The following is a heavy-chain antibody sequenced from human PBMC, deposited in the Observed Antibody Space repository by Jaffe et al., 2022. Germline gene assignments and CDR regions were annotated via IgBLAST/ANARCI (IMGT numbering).Heavy chain of an antibody. J-gene: IGHJ3*02. CDR2: ISGSGGST. CDR3: AKSMVPPDDYGDHGGAFDI. CDR1: GFTFSSYA. Sequence: EVQLLESGGGLVQPGGSLRLSCAASGFTFSSYAMSWVRQAPGKGLEWVSAISGSGGSTYYADSVKGRFTISRDNSKNTLYLQMNSLRAEDTAVYYCAKSMVPPDDYGDHGGAFDIWGQGTMVTVSS. D-gene: IGHD4-17*01. V-gene: IGHV3-23*01.